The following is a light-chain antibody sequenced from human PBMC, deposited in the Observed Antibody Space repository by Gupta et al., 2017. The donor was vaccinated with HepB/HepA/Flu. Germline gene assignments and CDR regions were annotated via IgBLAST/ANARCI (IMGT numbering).Light chain of an antibody. CDR2: WAS. Sequence: DIVMTQFPDSLAVSLGERATINCKSSQSVLYTSNSKNYLAWYQQKPGQPPKLLIYWASTRESGVPDRFSGSGSGTDFTLTISSLQAEDVAVYFCQQYYGNPLTFGGGTRVEIK. J-gene: IGKJ4*01. CDR3: QQYYGNPLT. CDR1: QSVLYTSNSKNY. V-gene: IGKV4-1*01.